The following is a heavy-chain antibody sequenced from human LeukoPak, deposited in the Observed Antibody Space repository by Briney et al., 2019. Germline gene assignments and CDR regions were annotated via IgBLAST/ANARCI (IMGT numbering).Heavy chain of an antibody. J-gene: IGHJ2*01. V-gene: IGHV3-21*01. D-gene: IGHD3-9*01. Sequence: GGSLRLSCAASGFTFSSYSMNWVRQAPGKGLEWVSPISSSSSYIYYADSVKGRFTISRDNAKNSLYLQMNSLRAEDTAVYYCARDTYDILTGYCSGCYTPKGWYFDLWGRGTLVTVSS. CDR2: ISSSSSYI. CDR1: GFTFSSYS. CDR3: ARDTYDILTGYCSGCYTPKGWYFDL.